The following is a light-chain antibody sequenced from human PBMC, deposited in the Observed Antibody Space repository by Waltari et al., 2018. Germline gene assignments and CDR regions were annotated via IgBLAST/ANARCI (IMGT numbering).Light chain of an antibody. V-gene: IGLV2-14*03. CDR1: NSDIGGYNF. CDR3: TSFTSTTSYVV. J-gene: IGLJ2*01. Sequence: QSALTQPASVSGSPGQSITISCTGTNSDIGGYNFVSWYQQHPRKAPRLMIYDVNKRPSGVSNRFSGSKSGNTASLTISGLQADDEADYYCTSFTSTTSYVVFGGGTNLTV. CDR2: DVN.